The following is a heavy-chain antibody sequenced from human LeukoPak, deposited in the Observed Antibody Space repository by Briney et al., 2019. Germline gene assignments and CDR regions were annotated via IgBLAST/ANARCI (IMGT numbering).Heavy chain of an antibody. J-gene: IGHJ6*03. CDR2: ISYNGRSI. Sequence: GGSLRLSCAASGFMFSTYEMNWVRRAPGKGLEWLSYISYNGRSIYYADSVKGRFTISRDNAKNSLYLQMNSLRAEDTAVYYCARDHHHRLWDDYYYYMDVWGKGTTVTISS. V-gene: IGHV3-48*03. D-gene: IGHD3-16*02. CDR1: GFMFSTYE. CDR3: ARDHHHRLWDDYYYYMDV.